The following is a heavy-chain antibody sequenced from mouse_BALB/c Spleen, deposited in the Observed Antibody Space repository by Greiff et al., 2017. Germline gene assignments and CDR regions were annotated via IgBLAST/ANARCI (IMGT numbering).Heavy chain of an antibody. V-gene: IGHV5-2*03. J-gene: IGHJ1*01. D-gene: IGHD1-2*01. CDR2: INSDGGST. CDR3: ARGGLLRPHFDV. Sequence: EVMLVESGGGLVQPGESLKLSCESTEYEFPSHDMSWVRKTPEKRLELVAAINSDGGSTYYPDTMERRFIISRDTTKKTLYLQMSSLRSEDTAVYYCARGGLLRPHFDVWGAGTTVTVSS. CDR1: EYEFPSHD.